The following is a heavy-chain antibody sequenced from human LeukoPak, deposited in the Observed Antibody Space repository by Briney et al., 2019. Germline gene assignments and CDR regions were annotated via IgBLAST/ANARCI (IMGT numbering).Heavy chain of an antibody. V-gene: IGHV3-48*01. J-gene: IGHJ4*02. CDR1: GFTFSSYA. D-gene: IGHD5-12*01. CDR2: ISSSSSTI. Sequence: GGSLGLSCAASGFTFSSYAMSWVRQAPGKGLEWVSYISSSSSTIYYADSVKGRFTISRDNAKNSLYLQMNSLRAEDTAVYYCARDYDGLDYWGQGTLVTVSS. CDR3: ARDYDGLDY.